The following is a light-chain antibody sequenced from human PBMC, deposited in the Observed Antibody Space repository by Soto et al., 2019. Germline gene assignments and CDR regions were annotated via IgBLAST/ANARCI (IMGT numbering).Light chain of an antibody. J-gene: IGLJ2*01. V-gene: IGLV3-21*02. CDR3: QVWDSSTDQNVV. CDR1: KIGTKS. CDR2: DDS. Sequence: SYELTQPPSVSVAPGQTARITCGGNKIGTKSVHWYQQKPGQAPVLVVFDDSDRPSGIPERFSGSNSGNTATLTISRVEAGDEAVYYCQVWDSSTDQNVVFGGGTKLTVL.